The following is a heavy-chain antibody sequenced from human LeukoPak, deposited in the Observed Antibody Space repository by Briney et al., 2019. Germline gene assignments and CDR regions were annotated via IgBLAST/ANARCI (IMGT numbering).Heavy chain of an antibody. J-gene: IGHJ6*02. CDR3: ARENSSSWYLRRNYYYGMDV. V-gene: IGHV3-48*01. CDR1: GFTFSSYS. Sequence: GGSLRLSCAASGFTFSSYSMNWVRQAPGKGLEWVSYISSSSSTIYYADSVKGRFTISRDNAKNSLYLQMNSLRAEDTAVYYCARENSSSWYLRRNYYYGMDVWGQGTTVTVSS. D-gene: IGHD6-13*01. CDR2: ISSSSSTI.